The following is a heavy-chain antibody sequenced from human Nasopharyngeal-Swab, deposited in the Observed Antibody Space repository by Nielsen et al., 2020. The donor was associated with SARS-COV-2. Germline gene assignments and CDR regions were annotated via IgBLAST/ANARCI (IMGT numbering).Heavy chain of an antibody. J-gene: IGHJ4*02. V-gene: IGHV4-59*01. Sequence: SETLSLTCTVSGGSISSYYWSWIRQPPGKGLEWIGYIYYTGSTDYNPSLKSRLTISRDTSKNQFSLKLTSVTAADTAVYFCARIDYYRARSFDSWGQGTLVTVSS. CDR2: IYYTGST. CDR3: ARIDYYRARSFDS. CDR1: GGSISSYY. D-gene: IGHD3-22*01.